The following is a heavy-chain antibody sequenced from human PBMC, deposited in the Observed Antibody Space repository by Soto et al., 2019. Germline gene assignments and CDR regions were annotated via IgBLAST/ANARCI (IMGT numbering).Heavy chain of an antibody. CDR2: IKQDGSEK. J-gene: IGHJ4*02. D-gene: IGHD2-2*01. CDR1: GFTFSSYW. CDR3: ARSYCSSTSCFDY. V-gene: IGHV3-7*01. Sequence: GGSLRLSCAASGFTFSSYWMSWVRQAPGKGLEWVANIKQDGSEKYYVDSVKGRFTIPRDNAKNSLSLQMNSLRAEDTAVYFCARSYCSSTSCFDYWGQGTLVTVSS.